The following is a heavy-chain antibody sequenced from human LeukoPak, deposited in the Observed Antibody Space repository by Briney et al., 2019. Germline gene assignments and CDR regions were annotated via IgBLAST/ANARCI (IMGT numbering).Heavy chain of an antibody. CDR1: GYTFTGYY. CDR3: ARGLGYSYGYFDY. Sequence: GASVKVSCKASGYTFTGYYMHWVRQAPGQGHGWKGWINPNSGGTNYAQKFQGRVTMTRDTSISTAYMELSRLRSDDTAVYYCARGLGYSYGYFDYWGQGTLVTVPS. J-gene: IGHJ4*02. CDR2: INPNSGGT. V-gene: IGHV1-2*02. D-gene: IGHD5-18*01.